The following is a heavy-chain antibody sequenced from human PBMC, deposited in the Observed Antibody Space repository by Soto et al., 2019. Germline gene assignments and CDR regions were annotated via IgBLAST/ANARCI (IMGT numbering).Heavy chain of an antibody. CDR1: GGTFSSYA. D-gene: IGHD2-15*01. J-gene: IGHJ5*02. CDR2: IISIFGTA. Sequence: SVKVSCKASGGTFSSYAISWVRQAPGQGLEWMGGIISIFGTANYAQKFQGRVTITADESTSTAYMELSSLRPEDTAVYYCARVVVVVAATLGYNWFDPWGQGTLVTVSS. V-gene: IGHV1-69*13. CDR3: ARVVVVVAATLGYNWFDP.